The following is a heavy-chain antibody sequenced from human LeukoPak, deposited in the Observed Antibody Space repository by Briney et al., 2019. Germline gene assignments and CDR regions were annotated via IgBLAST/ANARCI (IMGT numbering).Heavy chain of an antibody. Sequence: ASVKVSCKASGYTFTSYGISWVRQAPGQGLEWMGWISAYNGNTNYAQKLQGRVTMTTDTSTSTAYMELRSLRSDDTAVYYCARDRGTYYDILTGYSVTPSPLYYFDYWGQGTLVTASS. V-gene: IGHV1-18*01. CDR2: ISAYNGNT. CDR1: GYTFTSYG. D-gene: IGHD3-9*01. J-gene: IGHJ4*02. CDR3: ARDRGTYYDILTGYSVTPSPLYYFDY.